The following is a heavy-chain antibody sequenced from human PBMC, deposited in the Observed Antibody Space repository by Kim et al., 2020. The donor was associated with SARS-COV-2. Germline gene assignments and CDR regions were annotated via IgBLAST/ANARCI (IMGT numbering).Heavy chain of an antibody. CDR1: GFTFSRYS. D-gene: IGHD2-15*01. V-gene: IGHV3-48*01. CDR3: ARDLPNCSGGSCYMYYF. CDR2: ISTSSSTI. Sequence: GGSLRLSCAASGFTFSRYSMNWVRQAPGKGLEWVSYISTSSSTISYADSVKGRFTVSRDNANNSLYLQMHSLRAEDTAVYFCARDLPNCSGGSCYMYYF. J-gene: IGHJ4*01.